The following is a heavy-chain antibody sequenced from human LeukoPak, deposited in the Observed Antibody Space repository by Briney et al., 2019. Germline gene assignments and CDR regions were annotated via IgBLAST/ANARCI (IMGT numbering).Heavy chain of an antibody. CDR3: ARSGVVVAATAPIDAFDI. CDR2: IWYDGSNK. CDR1: GFTFSSYG. Sequence: GRSLRLSCAASGFTFSSYGMHWVRQAPGKGLEWAAVIWYDGSNKYYADSVKGRFTISRDNSKNTLYLQMNSLRAEDTAVYYCARSGVVVAATAPIDAFDIWGQGTMVTVSS. V-gene: IGHV3-33*01. D-gene: IGHD2-15*01. J-gene: IGHJ3*02.